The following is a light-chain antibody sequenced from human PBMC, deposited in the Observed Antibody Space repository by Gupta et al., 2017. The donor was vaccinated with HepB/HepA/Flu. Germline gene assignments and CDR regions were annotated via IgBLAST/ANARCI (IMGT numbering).Light chain of an antibody. J-gene: IGKJ4*01. CDR3: QQYNDWARLT. Sequence: EILIWQSPATLSVSPGERATLSCRASQSVSSNLAWYQQKPGQSPTLLIYDASTRATGIPARFSGSGSGTEFTLTISSLQSEDFAVYFCQQYNDWARLTFGGGTKVEIK. CDR2: DAS. V-gene: IGKV3-15*01. CDR1: QSVSSN.